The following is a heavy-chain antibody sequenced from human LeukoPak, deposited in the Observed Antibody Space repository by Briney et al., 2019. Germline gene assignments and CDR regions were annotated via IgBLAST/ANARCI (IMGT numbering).Heavy chain of an antibody. D-gene: IGHD2-2*01. J-gene: IGHJ4*02. Sequence: ASVKVSCKASGYTFTSYYMHWVRQAPGQGREWMGWISADNGNTNYAQKLQGRGTMTTDTSTSTAYMELRSLRSDATAVYYCASQPLDYWGQGTLVTVSS. CDR1: GYTFTSYY. CDR2: ISADNGNT. CDR3: ASQPLDY. V-gene: IGHV1-18*04.